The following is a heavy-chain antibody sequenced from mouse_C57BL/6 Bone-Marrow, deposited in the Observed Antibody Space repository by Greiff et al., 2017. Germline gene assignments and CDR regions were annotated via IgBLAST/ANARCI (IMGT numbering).Heavy chain of an antibody. Sequence: QVQLQQPGAELVKPGASVKMSCKASGYTFTTYPIEWMKQNHGKSLEWIGNFHPYNDDTKYNEKFKGKATLAVEKSSSTVYLELSQLTSDDSAVYDGARGGNYGEYYFDYWGKGTTLTVSS. CDR1: GYTFTTYP. CDR3: ARGGNYGEYYFDY. J-gene: IGHJ2*01. CDR2: FHPYNDDT. V-gene: IGHV1-47*01. D-gene: IGHD2-1*01.